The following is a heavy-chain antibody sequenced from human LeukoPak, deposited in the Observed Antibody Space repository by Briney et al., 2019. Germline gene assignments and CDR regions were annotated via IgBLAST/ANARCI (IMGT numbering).Heavy chain of an antibody. J-gene: IGHJ4*02. CDR2: IYSGGST. CDR3: ARGMWGPDKYSSSWYYFDY. D-gene: IGHD6-13*01. CDR1: GFTVSSHY. Sequence: PGGSLRLSCAASGFTVSSHYMNWVRQAPGKGLQWVSVIYSGGSTYYADSVKGRFTISRDNSKNTLYLQMNSLRAEDTAVYYCARGMWGPDKYSSSWYYFDYWGQGTLVTVSS. V-gene: IGHV3-53*01.